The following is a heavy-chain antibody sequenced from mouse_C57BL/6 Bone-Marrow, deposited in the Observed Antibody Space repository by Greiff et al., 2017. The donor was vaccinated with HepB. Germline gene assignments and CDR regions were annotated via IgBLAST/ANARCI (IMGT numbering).Heavy chain of an antibody. D-gene: IGHD2-4*01. CDR1: GYTFTSYT. J-gene: IGHJ3*01. CDR3: ARGDYDYDGFAY. CDR2: INPSSGYT. V-gene: IGHV1-4*01. Sequence: QVQLQQSGAELARPGASVKMSCKASGYTFTSYTMHWVKQRPGQGLEWIGYINPSSGYTKYNQKFKDKATLTADKSSSTAFMQLSSLTSEDSAVYYCARGDYDYDGFAYWGQGTLVTVSA.